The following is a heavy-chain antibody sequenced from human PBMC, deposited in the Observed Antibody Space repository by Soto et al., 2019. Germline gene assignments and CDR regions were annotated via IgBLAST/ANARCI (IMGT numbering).Heavy chain of an antibody. CDR3: ARESPYYDILAPNAFDI. V-gene: IGHV4-59*01. Sequence: SETLSLTCTVSGGSINSYYWSRIRQPPGKGLEWIGYIYYSGSTNYNPSLKSRVTISVDTSKNQFSLKLSSVTAADTAVYYCARESPYYDILAPNAFDIWGQGTMVTVSS. D-gene: IGHD3-9*01. CDR2: IYYSGST. J-gene: IGHJ3*02. CDR1: GGSINSYY.